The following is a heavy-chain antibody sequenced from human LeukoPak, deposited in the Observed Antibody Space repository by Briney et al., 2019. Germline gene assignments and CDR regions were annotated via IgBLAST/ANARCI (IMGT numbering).Heavy chain of an antibody. D-gene: IGHD1-20*01. V-gene: IGHV3-48*01. CDR2: ISSSSSTI. J-gene: IGHJ5*02. Sequence: GGSLRLSCAASGFTFSSYSMNWVRQAPGKGLEWVSHISSSSSTIYYADSVKGRFTISRDNAKNSLYLQMNSLRAEDTAVYYCARGGITGTYNWFDPWGQGTLVTVSS. CDR3: ARGGITGTYNWFDP. CDR1: GFTFSSYS.